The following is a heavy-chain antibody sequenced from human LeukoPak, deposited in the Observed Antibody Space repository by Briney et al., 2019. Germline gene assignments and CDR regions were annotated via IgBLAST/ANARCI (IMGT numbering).Heavy chain of an antibody. CDR1: RFTFSSYA. Sequence: GGSLRLSCAASRFTFSSYAMSWVRQAPGKGLEWVSAISGSGGSTYYADSVKGRFTISRDNSKNTLYLQMNSLGAEDTAVYYCAKEGFSQGRAFDIWGQGTMVTVSS. CDR2: ISGSGGST. J-gene: IGHJ3*02. CDR3: AKEGFSQGRAFDI. D-gene: IGHD3-3*01. V-gene: IGHV3-23*01.